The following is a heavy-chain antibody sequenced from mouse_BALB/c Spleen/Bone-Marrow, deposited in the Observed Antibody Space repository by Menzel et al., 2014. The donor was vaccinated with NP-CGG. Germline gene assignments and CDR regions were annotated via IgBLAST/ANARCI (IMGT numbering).Heavy chain of an antibody. V-gene: IGHV5-6-4*01. J-gene: IGHJ2*01. CDR3: SKDGGYDYSYYFDY. D-gene: IGHD2-4*01. CDR2: ISSGGHDT. CDR1: GFTFSSYS. Sequence: EVQRVESGGGLMKPGGSLKLSCAASGFTFSSYSMSWVRQTPEKRLEWVATISSGGHDTYYPDSVKGRFTISRDNAKNTLYLQMSSLKSEDTAMYYCSKDGGYDYSYYFDYWGQGTTLAVSS.